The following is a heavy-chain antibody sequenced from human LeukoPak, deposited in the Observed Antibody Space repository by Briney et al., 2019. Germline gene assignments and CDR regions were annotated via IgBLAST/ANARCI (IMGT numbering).Heavy chain of an antibody. CDR3: ARVYNWNDVYFDY. J-gene: IGHJ4*02. Sequence: PGGSLRLSCGASEFTFSSYAMSWVRQAPGKGLEWVSGISGSDGYTYYADSVKGRFTISRDNAKNSLYLQMNSLRAEDTAVYYCARVYNWNDVYFDYWGQGTLVTVSS. V-gene: IGHV3-23*01. D-gene: IGHD1-20*01. CDR1: EFTFSSYA. CDR2: ISGSDGYT.